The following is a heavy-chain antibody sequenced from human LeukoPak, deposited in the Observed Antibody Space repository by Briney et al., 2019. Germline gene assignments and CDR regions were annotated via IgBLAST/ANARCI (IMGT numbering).Heavy chain of an antibody. D-gene: IGHD5-24*01. CDR2: MYSGGTT. CDR3: ARDRRDGYCLGH. V-gene: IGHV3-66*01. Sequence: GGSLRLSCTGSGFTVSSSYMSWVRQTPGQGLEWVSVMYSGGTTYYADSVKGRFTISRDSSKNTVNLQMNSLRAEDTAVYYCARDRRDGYCLGHWGQGTLVTVSS. J-gene: IGHJ4*02. CDR1: GFTVSSSY.